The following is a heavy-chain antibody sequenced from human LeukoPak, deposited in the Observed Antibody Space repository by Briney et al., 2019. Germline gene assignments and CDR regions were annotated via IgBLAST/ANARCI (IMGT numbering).Heavy chain of an antibody. CDR2: MYLSGTT. Sequence: SGTLSLTCAVSGDSINSLDLWSWVRQPPGKGLEWIGEMYLSGTTHSNPSVKSRVTISIDKSKNQFFLNLSSVTAADTAVYYCAGLVGRYSSGLYYYYFDYWGQGTLVTVSS. CDR3: AGLVGRYSSGLYYYYFDY. D-gene: IGHD3-22*01. J-gene: IGHJ4*02. V-gene: IGHV4-4*02. CDR1: GDSINSLDL.